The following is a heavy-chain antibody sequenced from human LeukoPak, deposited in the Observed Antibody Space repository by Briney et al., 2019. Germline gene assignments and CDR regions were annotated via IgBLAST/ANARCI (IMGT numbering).Heavy chain of an antibody. V-gene: IGHV1-8*01. CDR3: ASRTAAGQYYSDY. CDR2: MNPNSGNT. D-gene: IGHD6-13*01. J-gene: IGHJ4*02. CDR1: GYTFTSYD. Sequence: AAVKVSCKASGYTFTSYDINWVRQATGQGLEWMGWMNPNSGNTGYAQKFQGRVTMTRNTSISTAYMELSSLRSEDTAVYYCASRTAAGQYYSDYWGQGTLVTVSS.